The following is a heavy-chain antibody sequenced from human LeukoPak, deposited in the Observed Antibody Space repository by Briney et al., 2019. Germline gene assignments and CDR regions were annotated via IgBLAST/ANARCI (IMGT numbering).Heavy chain of an antibody. D-gene: IGHD6-19*01. Sequence: SETLSLTCTVSGGSISNYYWSWIRQPPGMGLEWIGYIYYSGSTNYNPSLRSRVTMSVDTSKNQFSLRLSSVTAADTAVYYCARVRSSGWYFFDYWGQGTLVTVSS. V-gene: IGHV4-59*01. CDR1: GGSISNYY. CDR3: ARVRSSGWYFFDY. J-gene: IGHJ4*02. CDR2: IYYSGST.